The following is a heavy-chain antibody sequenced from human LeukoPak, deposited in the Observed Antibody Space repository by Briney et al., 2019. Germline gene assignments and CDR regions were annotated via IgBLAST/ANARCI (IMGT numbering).Heavy chain of an antibody. CDR3: AREYLLGDYDSSFEAFDI. D-gene: IGHD3-22*01. CDR2: ISYDGSNK. CDR1: GFTFSSYA. V-gene: IGHV3-30-3*01. Sequence: PGGSLRLSCAASGFTFSSYAMHWVSQAPGKGLEWVAVISYDGSNKYYADSVKGRFTSSRDNSKNTLYLQMNSLRAEDTAVYYCAREYLLGDYDSSFEAFDIWGQGTMVTVSS. J-gene: IGHJ3*02.